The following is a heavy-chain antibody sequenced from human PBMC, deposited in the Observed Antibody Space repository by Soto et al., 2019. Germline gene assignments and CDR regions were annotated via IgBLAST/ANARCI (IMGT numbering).Heavy chain of an antibody. CDR1: GFTFGSYS. J-gene: IGHJ4*02. V-gene: IGHV3-21*01. D-gene: IGHD5-18*01. Sequence: SLRLSFAASGFTFGSYSINWVLQAPGKGLEWVSSISSSSSYIYYADSVKGRFTISRDNAKNSLYLQMNSLRAEDTAVYYCARDHSGYSYASCGVQYDYWGQGTLVTVSS. CDR3: ARDHSGYSYASCGVQYDY. CDR2: ISSSSSYI.